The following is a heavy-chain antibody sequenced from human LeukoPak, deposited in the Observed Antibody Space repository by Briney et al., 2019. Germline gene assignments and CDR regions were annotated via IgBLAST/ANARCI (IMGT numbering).Heavy chain of an antibody. V-gene: IGHV4-4*07. Sequence: ETLSLTCPLSRGSISSDYGSWVRPPAGKGLEWIGRIYTSESNKCNPTLKSQVTMSVDKSKNQFLRTVSSVIDAGAGVYYCARDLANYFDYWGQRTMVTVS. CDR2: IYTSESN. CDR3: ARDLANYFDY. CDR1: RGSISSDY. J-gene: IGHJ4*02.